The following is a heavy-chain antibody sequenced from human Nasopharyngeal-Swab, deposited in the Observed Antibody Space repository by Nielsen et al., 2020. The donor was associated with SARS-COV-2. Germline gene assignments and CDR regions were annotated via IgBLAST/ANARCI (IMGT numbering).Heavy chain of an antibody. D-gene: IGHD3-22*01. J-gene: IGHJ6*03. V-gene: IGHV4-59*01. CDR3: ARVGTYYYDSSGYLNYYYYYYMDV. CDR2: IYYSGST. Sequence: WIRQPPGKGLEWIGYIYYSGSTNYNPSLKSRVTISVDTSKNQFSLKLSSVTAADTAVYYCARVGTYYYDSSGYLNYYYYYYMDVWGKGTTVTVSS.